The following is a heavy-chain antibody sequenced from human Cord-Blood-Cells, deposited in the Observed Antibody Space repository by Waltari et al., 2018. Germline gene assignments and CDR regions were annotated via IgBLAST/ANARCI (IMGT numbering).Heavy chain of an antibody. CDR3: ARVNMGIGHWYFDL. D-gene: IGHD7-27*01. CDR1: GYTFTGYY. V-gene: IGHV1-2*02. Sequence: QVQLVQSGAEVKKPGASVKVSCKASGYTFTGYYMHWVRQAPGQGLEWMGWINPNSGGTNYVQKFQGRVTMTRDTSISTAYMELSRLRSDDTAVYYCARVNMGIGHWYFDLWGRGTLVTVSS. CDR2: INPNSGGT. J-gene: IGHJ2*01.